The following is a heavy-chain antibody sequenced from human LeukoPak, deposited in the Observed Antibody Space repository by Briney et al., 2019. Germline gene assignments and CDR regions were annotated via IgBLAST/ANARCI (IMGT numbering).Heavy chain of an antibody. J-gene: IGHJ4*02. V-gene: IGHV3-33*01. CDR1: GFTFSSYG. Sequence: PGRSLRLSCAASGFTFSSYGMHWVRQAPGKGLEWVAVIWYDGSNKYYADSVKGRFTISRDNSKNTLYLQMNSLRAEDTAVYYCARGGLRYFDWTDYWGQGTLVTVSS. CDR2: IWYDGSNK. D-gene: IGHD3-9*01. CDR3: ARGGLRYFDWTDY.